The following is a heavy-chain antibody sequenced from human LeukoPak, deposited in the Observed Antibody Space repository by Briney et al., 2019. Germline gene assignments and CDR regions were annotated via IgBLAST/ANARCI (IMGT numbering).Heavy chain of an antibody. V-gene: IGHV3-30*19. Sequence: GGSLRLSCAASGFTFSSYGMHWVRQAPGKGLEWVAVIWYDGSNKYYADSVKGRFTISRDNSKNTLYLQMNSLRAEDTAVYYCARGPRYCSSTSCYFNFDYWGQGTLVTVSS. CDR1: GFTFSSYG. J-gene: IGHJ4*02. CDR3: ARGPRYCSSTSCYFNFDY. CDR2: IWYDGSNK. D-gene: IGHD2-2*01.